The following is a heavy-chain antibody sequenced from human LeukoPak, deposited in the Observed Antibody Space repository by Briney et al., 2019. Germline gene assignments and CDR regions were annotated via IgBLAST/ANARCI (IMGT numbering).Heavy chain of an antibody. J-gene: IGHJ3*01. CDR3: ASAYYYGSGSFFKH. CDR1: GFTFSSYW. Sequence: GGSLRLSCAASGFTFSSYWMSWVRQAPGKGLEWVANIRHDGSEKYYVDSVKGRFTISRDNAKNSLYLQMNSLRVEDTAVYYCASAYYYGSGSFFKHWGQGTMVTVSS. CDR2: IRHDGSEK. V-gene: IGHV3-7*01. D-gene: IGHD3-10*01.